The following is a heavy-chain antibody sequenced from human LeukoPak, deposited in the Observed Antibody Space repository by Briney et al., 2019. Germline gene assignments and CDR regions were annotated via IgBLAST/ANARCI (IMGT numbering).Heavy chain of an antibody. Sequence: GGSLRLSCAASGFAFSNFGIHWVRQAPGKGLEGVAIISYDGTNKNYVDSVKGRFTISRDNSKNTLYLQMNSLRAEDTAVYYCAKDDGSGTYYNGRPLDYWGQGTLVTVSS. J-gene: IGHJ4*02. CDR3: AKDDGSGTYYNGRPLDY. CDR2: ISYDGTNK. V-gene: IGHV3-30*18. D-gene: IGHD3-10*01. CDR1: GFAFSNFG.